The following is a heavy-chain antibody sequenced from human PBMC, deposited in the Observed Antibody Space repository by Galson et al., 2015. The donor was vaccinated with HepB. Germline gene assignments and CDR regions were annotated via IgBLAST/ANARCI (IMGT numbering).Heavy chain of an antibody. CDR1: GFTFSSYD. CDR3: AKAGYGGYVLDY. V-gene: IGHV3-30*18. D-gene: IGHD4-17*01. Sequence: SLRLSCAASGFTFSSYDMHWVRQAPGKGLEWVAVISYDGSNKYYADSVKGRFTISRDNSKNTLYLQMNSLRAEDTAVYYCAKAGYGGYVLDYWGQGTLVTVSS. CDR2: ISYDGSNK. J-gene: IGHJ4*02.